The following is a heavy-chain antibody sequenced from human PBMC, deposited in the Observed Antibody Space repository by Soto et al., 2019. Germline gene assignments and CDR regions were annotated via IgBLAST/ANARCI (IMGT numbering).Heavy chain of an antibody. CDR2: IDHSGST. Sequence: QVQLQQWGAGLLKPSETLSLTCAVYGGSFSGYYWSWIRQPPGKGLEWIGEIDHSGSTNYNPSLKSRVTISVATSKNQFSLKLSSVNAADTAVYYCARGRGYCSGGSCYSNDYYYYYMDVWGKGTTVTVSS. D-gene: IGHD2-15*01. V-gene: IGHV4-34*01. CDR1: GGSFSGYY. CDR3: ARGRGYCSGGSCYSNDYYYYYMDV. J-gene: IGHJ6*03.